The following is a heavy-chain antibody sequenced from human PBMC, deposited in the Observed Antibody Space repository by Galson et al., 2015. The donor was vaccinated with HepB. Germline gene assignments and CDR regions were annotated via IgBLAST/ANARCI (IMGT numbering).Heavy chain of an antibody. Sequence: SLRLSCAASGFTFSSYAMHWVRQAPGKGLEWVAVISYDGSNKYYADSVKGRFTISRDNSKNTLYLQMNSLRAEDTAVYYCARSLYYYDSSGYYKPPLYWGQGTLVTVSS. V-gene: IGHV3-30-3*01. CDR2: ISYDGSNK. J-gene: IGHJ4*02. D-gene: IGHD3-22*01. CDR1: GFTFSSYA. CDR3: ARSLYYYDSSGYYKPPLY.